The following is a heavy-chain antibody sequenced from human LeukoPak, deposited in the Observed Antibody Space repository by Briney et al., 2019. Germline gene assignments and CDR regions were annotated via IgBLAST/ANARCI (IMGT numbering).Heavy chain of an antibody. CDR3: AKVGYCSGGSCYSDWFDP. J-gene: IGHJ5*02. D-gene: IGHD2-15*01. Sequence: SVKVSCKASGGTFSSYAISWVRQAPGQGLEWMGRIIPIFGIANYAQKFQGRVTITADKSTSTAYMELSSLRSEDTAVYYCAKVGYCSGGSCYSDWFDPWGQGTLVTVSS. V-gene: IGHV1-69*04. CDR1: GGTFSSYA. CDR2: IIPIFGIA.